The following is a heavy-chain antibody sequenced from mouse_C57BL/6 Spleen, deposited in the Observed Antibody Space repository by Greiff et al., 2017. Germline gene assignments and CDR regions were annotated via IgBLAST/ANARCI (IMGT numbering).Heavy chain of an antibody. CDR2: ISGGGGNT. J-gene: IGHJ3*01. CDR3: ARQGNSFAY. Sequence: EVKLQESGGGLVKPGGSLKLSCAASGFTFSSYTMSWVRQTPEKRLEWVATISGGGGNTYYPDSVKGRFTISRDNAKNTLYLQMSSLRSEDTALYYCARQGNSFAYWGQGTLVTVSA. V-gene: IGHV5-9*01. CDR1: GFTFSSYT.